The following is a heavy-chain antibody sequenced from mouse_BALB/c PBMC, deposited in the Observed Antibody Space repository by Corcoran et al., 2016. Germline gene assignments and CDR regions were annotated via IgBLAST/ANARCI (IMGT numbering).Heavy chain of an antibody. Sequence: DVQLQESGPGLVKPSQSLSLTCSVTGYSITSGYYWNWIRQFPGNKLEWMGYISYDGSNNYNPSLKNRISITRDTSKNQFFLKLNSVTTEDTATYYCATYGNSFYYAMDYWGQGTSVTVSS. D-gene: IGHD2-1*01. V-gene: IGHV3-6*02. CDR3: ATYGNSFYYAMDY. CDR1: GYSITSGYY. J-gene: IGHJ4*01. CDR2: ISYDGSN.